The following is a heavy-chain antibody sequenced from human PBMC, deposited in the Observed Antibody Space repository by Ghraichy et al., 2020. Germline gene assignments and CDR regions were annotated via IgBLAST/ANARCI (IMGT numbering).Heavy chain of an antibody. D-gene: IGHD6-6*01. V-gene: IGHV4-59*01. CDR1: GGSINSYS. J-gene: IGHJ3*02. CDR3: ARAPFLKNLAARHGIDAFDI. CDR2: IYYSGST. Sequence: SETLSLTCTVSGGSINSYSWSWIRQPPGKGLEWIGYIYYSGSTNYNPSLRSRVTISVDPSKNQFSLKLSSVTAADTAVYCCARAPFLKNLAARHGIDAFDIWGQGTMVTVSS.